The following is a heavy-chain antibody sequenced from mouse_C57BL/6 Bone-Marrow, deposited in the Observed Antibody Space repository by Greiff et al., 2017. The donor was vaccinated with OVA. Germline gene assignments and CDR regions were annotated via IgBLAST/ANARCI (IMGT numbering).Heavy chain of an antibody. V-gene: IGHV6-3*01. CDR2: IRLKSDNYAT. J-gene: IGHJ4*01. D-gene: IGHD1-1*01. CDR3: TGEDYYYGSSYDYYAMDY. Sequence: EVKLVESGGGLVQPGGSMKLSCVASGFTFSNYWMNWVRQSPEKGLEWVAQIRLKSDNYATHYAESVKGRFTISRDDSKSRVYLQMNNLRAEDTGIYYCTGEDYYYGSSYDYYAMDYWGQGTSVTVSS. CDR1: GFTFSNYW.